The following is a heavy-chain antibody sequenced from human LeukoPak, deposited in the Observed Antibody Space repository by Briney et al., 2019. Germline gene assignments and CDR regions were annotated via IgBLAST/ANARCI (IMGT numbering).Heavy chain of an antibody. CDR1: GYSISSGYY. V-gene: IGHV4-38-2*02. J-gene: IGHJ4*02. D-gene: IGHD3-22*01. CDR2: IYHSGST. CDR3: ARGGRDYDSSGYAFDY. Sequence: PSETLSLTCTVSGYSISSGYYWGWIRQPPGKGLEWIGSIYHSGSTYYNPSLKSRVTISVDTSKNQFSLKLSSVTAADTAVYYCARGGRDYDSSGYAFDYWGQGTLVTVSS.